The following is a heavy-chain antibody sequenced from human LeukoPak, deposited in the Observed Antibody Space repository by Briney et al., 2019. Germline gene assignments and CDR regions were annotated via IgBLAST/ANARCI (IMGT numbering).Heavy chain of an antibody. V-gene: IGHV4-59*01. D-gene: IGHD2-21*02. CDR1: GGSISSYY. J-gene: IGHJ4*02. CDR3: AGGGDWDLRTDY. CDR2: IYYSGST. Sequence: SETLSLTCTVSGGSISSYYWSWIRQPPGKGLEWIGYIYYSGSTNYNPSLKSRVTISVDTSKNQFSLKLSSVTAADTAVYYCAGGGDWDLRTDYWGQGTLVTVSS.